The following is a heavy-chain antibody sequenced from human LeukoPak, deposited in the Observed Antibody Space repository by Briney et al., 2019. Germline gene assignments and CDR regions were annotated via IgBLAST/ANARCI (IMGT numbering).Heavy chain of an antibody. CDR3: ATYMLRDNWNVHTFDS. V-gene: IGHV1-69*05. CDR1: GGTFITYT. Sequence: SVKVSCKASGGTFITYTINWVRQAPGQGLEWMGGIIPIFGTANYAQKFQGRVTVTTDDSTSTAFMELSSLRSEDTAVYYCATYMLRDNWNVHTFDSWGLGTLVTVSS. D-gene: IGHD1-1*01. J-gene: IGHJ4*02. CDR2: IIPIFGTA.